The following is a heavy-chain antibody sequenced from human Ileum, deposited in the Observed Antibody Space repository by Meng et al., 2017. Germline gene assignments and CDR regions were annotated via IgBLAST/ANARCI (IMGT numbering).Heavy chain of an antibody. CDR1: GFTFSSYS. CDR2: ISSTSGYI. J-gene: IGHJ4*02. CDR3: ASDY. Sequence: EVRLVSSGGGLVKPGGSLRLSCAASGFTFSSYSMNWVRQAPGKGLEWVSSISSTSGYIYYADSVKGRFTISRDNAKNSLYLQMNSLRAEDTAVYYCASDYWGQGTLVTVSS. V-gene: IGHV3-21*01.